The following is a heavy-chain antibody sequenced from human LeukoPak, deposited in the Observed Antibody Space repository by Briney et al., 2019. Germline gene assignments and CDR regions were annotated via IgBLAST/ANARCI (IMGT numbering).Heavy chain of an antibody. D-gene: IGHD1-26*01. Sequence: SVKVSCKASGYTFTSYDINWMRQAPGQGLEWMGGIIPIFGTANYAQKFQGRVTITADESTSTAYMELSSLRSEDTAVYYCARLVGATQYYFDYWGQGTLVTVSS. CDR2: IIPIFGTA. J-gene: IGHJ4*02. CDR3: ARLVGATQYYFDY. V-gene: IGHV1-69*13. CDR1: GYTFTSYD.